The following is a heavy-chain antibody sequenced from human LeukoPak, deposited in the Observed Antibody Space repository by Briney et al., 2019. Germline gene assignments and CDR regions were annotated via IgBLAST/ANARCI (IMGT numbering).Heavy chain of an antibody. V-gene: IGHV4-34*01. CDR3: ARGVIITSWFDP. Sequence: PSETLSLTCAVYGGSFSGYYWSWIRQPPGMGLEWIGEINHSGSTNYNPSLKSRVTISVDTSKNQFSLKLSSVTAADTAVYYCARGVIITSWFDPWGQGTLVTVSS. CDR1: GGSFSGYY. J-gene: IGHJ5*02. CDR2: INHSGST. D-gene: IGHD3-10*01.